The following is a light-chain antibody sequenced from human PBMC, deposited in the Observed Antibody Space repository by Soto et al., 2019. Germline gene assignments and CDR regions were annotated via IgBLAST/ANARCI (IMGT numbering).Light chain of an antibody. CDR2: KAS. CDR3: QQSNGYS. CDR1: QRIGFW. J-gene: IGKJ1*01. Sequence: DIQLTQSPSTLAASVGDRVTITCRASQRIGFWLAWYQQKPGEAPNLLIYKASNLESGVPSRFSGSGSGTEFTLPISSLQPDDFATYYCQQSNGYSFGPGTKVEIK. V-gene: IGKV1-5*03.